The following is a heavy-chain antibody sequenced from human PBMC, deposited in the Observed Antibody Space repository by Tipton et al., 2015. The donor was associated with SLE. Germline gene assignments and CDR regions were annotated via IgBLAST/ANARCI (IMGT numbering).Heavy chain of an antibody. CDR2: IYYSGST. V-gene: IGHV4-59*01. CDR3: ARGLRSPTFFDY. D-gene: IGHD4-17*01. J-gene: IGHJ4*02. Sequence: LRLSCSVSGGSINAYYWSWIRQPPGKGLEWIGYIYYSGSTNYNPSLKSRVTISVDTSKNQFSLKLSSVTAADTAVYYCARGLRSPTFFDYWGQGTLVTVSS. CDR1: GGSINAYY.